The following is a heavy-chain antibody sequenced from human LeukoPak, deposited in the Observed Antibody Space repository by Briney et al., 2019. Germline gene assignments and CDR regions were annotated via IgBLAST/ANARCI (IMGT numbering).Heavy chain of an antibody. V-gene: IGHV1-69*01. Sequence: GSSVKVSCKASGGTFSSYAISWVRQAPGRGLEWMGGIIPIFGTANYAQKFQGRVTITGDESTSTAYMELSSLRSEDTAVYYCARDARYYYGSGSYGRNWFDPWGQGTLVTVSS. D-gene: IGHD3-10*01. CDR3: ARDARYYYGSGSYGRNWFDP. CDR2: IIPIFGTA. J-gene: IGHJ5*02. CDR1: GGTFSSYA.